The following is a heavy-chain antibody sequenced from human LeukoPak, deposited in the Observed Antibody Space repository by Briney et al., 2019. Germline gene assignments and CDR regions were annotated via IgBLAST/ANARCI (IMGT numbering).Heavy chain of an antibody. CDR1: GGSISDYY. J-gene: IGHJ5*02. D-gene: IGHD6-13*01. V-gene: IGHV4-4*09. Sequence: SETLSLTCSVSGGSISDYYWSWIRQPPGKGLEWIGYIYRGGTINYNPSVKSRVTMSLDTSKDQISLMLNSVTAADTAIYYCARHWLEAAKTYSYWFDPWGQGTLVTVSS. CDR2: IYRGGTI. CDR3: ARHWLEAAKTYSYWFDP.